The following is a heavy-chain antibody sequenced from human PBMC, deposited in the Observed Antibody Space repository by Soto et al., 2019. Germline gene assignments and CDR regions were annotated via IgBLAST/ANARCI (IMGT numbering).Heavy chain of an antibody. CDR1: GYTFTTFG. Sequence: QVQMVQSGVEVRKTGASVRVSCKTSGYTFTTFGIHWERQAPGQGLEWMGCLTAYDSKRNFAQKFQVRLNMTMEITTSTGYMELSGLRSDDAVVYLWARGLTFGDFEYWGRGNQVAVSS. CDR3: ARGLTFGDFEY. V-gene: IGHV1-18*01. D-gene: IGHD3-10*01. J-gene: IGHJ4*02. CDR2: LTAYDSKR.